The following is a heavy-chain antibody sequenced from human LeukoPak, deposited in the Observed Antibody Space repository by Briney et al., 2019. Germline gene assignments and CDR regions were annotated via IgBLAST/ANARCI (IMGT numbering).Heavy chain of an antibody. CDR2: IFYSGSS. CDR3: ARTPRWKYPFDY. Sequence: KASQTLSLTCTVSGGSFSSGEYYWAWIRQPPGKGLEWIGYIFYSGSSYYNPSLESRITMSVDTSKNQFSLKLSSVTSADTAGYYCARTPRWKYPFDYWGQGNLVTVSS. V-gene: IGHV4-30-4*08. CDR1: GGSFSSGEYY. D-gene: IGHD1-7*01. J-gene: IGHJ4*02.